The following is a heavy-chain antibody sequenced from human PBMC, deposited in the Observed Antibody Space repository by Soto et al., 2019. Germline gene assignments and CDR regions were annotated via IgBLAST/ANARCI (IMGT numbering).Heavy chain of an antibody. D-gene: IGHD3-22*01. J-gene: IGHJ4*02. CDR2: ISGSGGST. V-gene: IGHV3-23*01. CDR3: AKVLGVGGLIFYDSSGYYPFDY. Sequence: EVQLLESGGGLVQPGGSLRLSCAASGFTFSSYAMSWVRQAPGKGLEWVSAISGSGGSTYYADSVKGRFTISRDNSKNTLYLQMNSLRAEGTAVYDCAKVLGVGGLIFYDSSGYYPFDYWGQGTLVTVSS. CDR1: GFTFSSYA.